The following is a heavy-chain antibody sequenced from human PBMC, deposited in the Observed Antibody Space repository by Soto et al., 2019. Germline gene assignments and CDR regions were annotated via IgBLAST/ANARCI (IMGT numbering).Heavy chain of an antibody. V-gene: IGHV3-23*01. CDR1: GFTFSSYA. D-gene: IGHD3-3*01. CDR3: AKDQGGAIFGVVTQDY. J-gene: IGHJ4*02. CDR2: ISGSGGST. Sequence: GGSLRLSCAASGFTFSSYAMSWVRQAPGKGLEWVSAISGSGGSTYYADSVKGRFTISRDNSKNTLYLQMNSLRAEDTAVYYCAKDQGGAIFGVVTQDYWGQGTLVTVSS.